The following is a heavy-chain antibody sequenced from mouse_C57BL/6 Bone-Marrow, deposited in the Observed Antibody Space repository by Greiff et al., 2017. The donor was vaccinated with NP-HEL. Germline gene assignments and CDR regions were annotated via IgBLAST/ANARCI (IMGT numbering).Heavy chain of an antibody. V-gene: IGHV5-9-1*02. Sequence: EVKLMESGEGLVKPGGSLKLSCAASGFTFSSYAMSWVRQTPGKRLEWVAYISSGGDYIYYADTVKGRFTISRDNARNTLYLQMSSLKSEDTAMYYCTRAESGYYFDYWGQGTTLTVSS. D-gene: IGHD1-3*01. CDR2: ISSGGDYI. CDR1: GFTFSSYA. J-gene: IGHJ2*01. CDR3: TRAESGYYFDY.